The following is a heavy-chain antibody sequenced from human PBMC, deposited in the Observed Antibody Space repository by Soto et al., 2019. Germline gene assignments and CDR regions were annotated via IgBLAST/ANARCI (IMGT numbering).Heavy chain of an antibody. CDR2: IIPIFGTA. D-gene: IGHD3-16*01. J-gene: IGHJ6*02. Sequence: ASVKVSCKASGGTFSSYAISWVRQAPGQGLEWMGGIIPIFGTANYAQKFQGRVTITADESTSTAYMELSSLRSEDTAGYDCATYRGEGGYYYYGMDVWGQGTTVTVSS. CDR3: ATYRGEGGYYYYGMDV. V-gene: IGHV1-69*13. CDR1: GGTFSSYA.